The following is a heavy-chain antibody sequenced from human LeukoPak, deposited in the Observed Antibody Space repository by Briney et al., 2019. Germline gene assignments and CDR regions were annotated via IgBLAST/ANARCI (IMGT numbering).Heavy chain of an antibody. CDR2: ISSTGSYI. CDR3: ARSEGGSENC. D-gene: IGHD1-26*01. V-gene: IGHV3-21*01. Sequence: PGGSLRLSCEASGFIFNSYGMNWVRQAPGRGLEWVSSISSTGSYIFYADSVRGRFTISRDDAKNSVYLQMNTLRAEDTGIYYCARSEGGSENCWGQGILVAVSS. J-gene: IGHJ4*02. CDR1: GFIFNSYG.